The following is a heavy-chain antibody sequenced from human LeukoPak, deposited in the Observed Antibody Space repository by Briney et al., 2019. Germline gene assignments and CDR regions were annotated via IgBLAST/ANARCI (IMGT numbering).Heavy chain of an antibody. CDR1: GFTFRSYE. CDR3: ARGKSSGWYFFLRFDY. CDR2: LSSSGSAF. V-gene: IGHV3-48*03. J-gene: IGHJ4*02. D-gene: IGHD6-19*01. Sequence: GGSLTLSCEDSGFTFRSYEMNWVRQAPGKGLEWIAYLSSSGSAFSYADSVKGRFTIARDNAKNSVYLEMNSLRADDTAVYYCARGKSSGWYFFLRFDYWGQGTLVTVSS.